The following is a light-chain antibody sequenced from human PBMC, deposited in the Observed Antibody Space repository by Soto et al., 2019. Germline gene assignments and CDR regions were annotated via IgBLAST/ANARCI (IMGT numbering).Light chain of an antibody. Sequence: SVLTQPPSVSGAPGQRVTISCTGSSSNIGAGYDVHWYQQLPGTAPKLLIYGNSNRPSGVPDRFSGSKSGTSASLAITGLQAEDVADYYCQSYDSSLSGFWVFGGGTKLTVL. CDR1: SSNIGAGYD. V-gene: IGLV1-40*01. CDR3: QSYDSSLSGFWV. J-gene: IGLJ3*02. CDR2: GNS.